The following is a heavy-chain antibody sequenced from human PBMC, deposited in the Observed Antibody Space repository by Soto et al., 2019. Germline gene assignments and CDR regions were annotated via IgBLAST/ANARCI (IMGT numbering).Heavy chain of an antibody. J-gene: IGHJ4*02. Sequence: GGSLRLSCAASGFTVSSNYMSWVRQAPGKGLEWVSVIYSGGSTYYADSVKGRFTISRDNSKNTLYLQMNSLRAEDTAVYYCARGRTRYGDYDPSYFDYWGQGTLVTVSS. D-gene: IGHD4-17*01. CDR3: ARGRTRYGDYDPSYFDY. CDR2: IYSGGST. V-gene: IGHV3-66*01. CDR1: GFTVSSNY.